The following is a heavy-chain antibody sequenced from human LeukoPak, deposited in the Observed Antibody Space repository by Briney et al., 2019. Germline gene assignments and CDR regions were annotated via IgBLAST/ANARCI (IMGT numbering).Heavy chain of an antibody. V-gene: IGHV1-46*01. CDR2: INPSGGST. CDR1: GYTLTSYF. CDR3: ARRYCSSTSCHNNWFDP. Sequence: ASVKVSCKASGYTLTSYFMHWVRQAPGQGLEWMGIINPSGGSTGYAQKFQDRVIMIRDTSTSTVYMELSSLRSEDTAVYYCARRYCSSTSCHNNWFDPWGQGTLVTVSS. J-gene: IGHJ5*02. D-gene: IGHD2-2*02.